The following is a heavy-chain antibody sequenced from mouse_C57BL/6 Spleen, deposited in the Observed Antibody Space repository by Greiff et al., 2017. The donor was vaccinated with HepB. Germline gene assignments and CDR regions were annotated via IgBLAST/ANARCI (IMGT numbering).Heavy chain of an antibody. CDR2: INPSSGYT. D-gene: IGHD4-1*01. CDR3: ARLGEAY. Sequence: QVQLQQSGAELARPGASVKMSCKASGYTFPSYTMHWVKQRPGQGLEWIGYINPSSGYTKYNQKFKDKATLTADKSSSTAYMQLSSLTSEDSAVYYCARLGEAYWGQGTRVTVSA. V-gene: IGHV1-4*01. CDR1: GYTFPSYT. J-gene: IGHJ3*01.